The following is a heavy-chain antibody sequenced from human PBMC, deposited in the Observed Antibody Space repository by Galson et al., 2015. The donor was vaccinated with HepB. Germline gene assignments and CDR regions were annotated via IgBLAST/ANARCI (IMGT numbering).Heavy chain of an antibody. CDR2: IKAKVDGETS. Sequence: SLRLSCAASGLSFNNAWMSWVRRAPGKGLEWVGQIKAKVDGETSDYAAPVKGRFFISRDDSKNTMYLQMNSLKAEDTAVYYCTTEDGPYSDTYFDIWGQGTLVTVSS. J-gene: IGHJ4*02. CDR1: GLSFNNAW. D-gene: IGHD2-15*01. CDR3: TTEDGPYSDTYFDI. V-gene: IGHV3-15*01.